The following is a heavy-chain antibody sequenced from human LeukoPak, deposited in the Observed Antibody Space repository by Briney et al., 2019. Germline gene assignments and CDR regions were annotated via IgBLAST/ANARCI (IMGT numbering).Heavy chain of an antibody. J-gene: IGHJ5*02. V-gene: IGHV4-59*01. D-gene: IGHD6-13*01. CDR1: GGSISSYY. Sequence: SETLSLTCTVSGGSISSYYWSWIRQPPGKGLEWIGYIYYSGSTNYNPSLKSRVTISVDTSKNQFSLKLSSVTAADTAVYYCARDPIAAAHVWFDPWGQGTLVTVSS. CDR3: ARDPIAAAHVWFDP. CDR2: IYYSGST.